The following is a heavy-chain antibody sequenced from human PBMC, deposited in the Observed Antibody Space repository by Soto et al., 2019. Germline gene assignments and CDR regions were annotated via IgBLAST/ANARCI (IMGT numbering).Heavy chain of an antibody. CDR1: GFTVKDAW. Sequence: EIQLVESGGGVVKPGESLTLSCAASGFTVKDAWMHWVRQAPGKGLELLGLIRSQKDGGATHYAAPVRDRFTISRDDSRNTLYLRMNSLKIDDTAVYYCTQLYRDDPWGQGTLVTVSP. J-gene: IGHJ5*02. CDR3: TQLYRDDP. D-gene: IGHD3-10*01. V-gene: IGHV3-15*01. CDR2: IRSQKDGGAT.